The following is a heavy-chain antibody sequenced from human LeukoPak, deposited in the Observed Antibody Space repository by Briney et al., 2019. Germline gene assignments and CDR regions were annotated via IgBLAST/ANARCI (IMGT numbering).Heavy chain of an antibody. D-gene: IGHD6-19*01. CDR2: IRYSGRT. J-gene: IGHJ4*02. V-gene: IGHV4-59*01. Sequence: SETLSLTCTASDGSINSDFWTWIRQPPGKGLEWIGYIRYSGRTSYNPSLKSRVSISIDTSKNLFSLKLRSVTTADTAIYYCSRIPDVSGWPFDYWGQGNLVTVSS. CDR1: DGSINSDF. CDR3: SRIPDVSGWPFDY.